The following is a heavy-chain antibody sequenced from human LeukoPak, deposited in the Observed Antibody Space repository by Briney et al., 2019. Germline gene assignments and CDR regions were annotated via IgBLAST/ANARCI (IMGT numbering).Heavy chain of an antibody. CDR2: INPNSGGT. J-gene: IGHJ4*02. Sequence: ASVKVSCKASGYTFTGYYMHWVRQAPGQGLEWMRWINPNSGGTNYAQKFQGRVTMTRGTSISTAYMELSRLRSDDTAVYYCARAWVRGATPLFYWGQGTLVTVSS. CDR3: ARAWVRGATPLFY. D-gene: IGHD3-10*01. V-gene: IGHV1-2*02. CDR1: GYTFTGYY.